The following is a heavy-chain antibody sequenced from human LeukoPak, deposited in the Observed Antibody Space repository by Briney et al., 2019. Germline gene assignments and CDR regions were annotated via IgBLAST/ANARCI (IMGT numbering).Heavy chain of an antibody. Sequence: GGSLRLSCAASGFTFRSYSLNWVRQAPGKGLEWVSSISSSSSYLYSADSVKGRFTISRDNAKNSLYLHMNSLRAEDTAVYYCARDFWYCSSTSCYGGAFDIWGQGTMVTVSS. CDR2: ISSSSSYL. CDR3: ARDFWYCSSTSCYGGAFDI. D-gene: IGHD2-2*01. J-gene: IGHJ3*02. V-gene: IGHV3-21*01. CDR1: GFTFRSYS.